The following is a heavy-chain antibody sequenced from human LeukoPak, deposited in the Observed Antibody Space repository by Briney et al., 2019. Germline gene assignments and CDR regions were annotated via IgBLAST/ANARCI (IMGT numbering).Heavy chain of an antibody. J-gene: IGHJ4*02. D-gene: IGHD2-15*01. CDR2: ISAYNGNT. CDR3: ARGSPDIVVVVAAPWYFDY. V-gene: IGHV1-18*01. CDR1: GYTFTSYG. Sequence: EASVKVSCKASGYTFTSYGISWVRHAPGQGLEWMGWISAYNGNTNYAQKLQGRVTMTTDTSTSTAYMELRSLRSDDTAVYYCARGSPDIVVVVAAPWYFDYWGQGTLVTVSS.